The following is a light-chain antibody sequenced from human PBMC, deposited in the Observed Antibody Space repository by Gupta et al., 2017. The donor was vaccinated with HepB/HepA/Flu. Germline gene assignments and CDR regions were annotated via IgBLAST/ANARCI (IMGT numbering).Light chain of an antibody. V-gene: IGKV1-39*01. Sequence: DIQMTQSPSSLSASVGDRVTITCRASQSISSYLNWYQQKPGKAPKLLTYAASRLQSGVPSRFSGSGSGTDFTLTISRLQPEDFATYYCQQRDSTSWTFGQGTKVEIK. CDR3: QQRDSTSWT. J-gene: IGKJ1*01. CDR2: AAS. CDR1: QSISSY.